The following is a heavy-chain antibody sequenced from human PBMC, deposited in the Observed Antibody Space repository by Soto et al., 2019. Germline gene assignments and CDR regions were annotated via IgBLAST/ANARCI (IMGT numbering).Heavy chain of an antibody. V-gene: IGHV1-2*02. Sequence: ASVKVSCKASGYTFPGNYMHWVRQAPGQGLEWMALINPTSGGTNYAQKFQGRVTMTWDTSISTAYMELSRLRSDDTAIYYCARGYCTSSGCSHYFDYWGQGTLVTVSS. CDR1: GYTFPGNY. D-gene: IGHD2-2*01. J-gene: IGHJ4*02. CDR3: ARGYCTSSGCSHYFDY. CDR2: INPTSGGT.